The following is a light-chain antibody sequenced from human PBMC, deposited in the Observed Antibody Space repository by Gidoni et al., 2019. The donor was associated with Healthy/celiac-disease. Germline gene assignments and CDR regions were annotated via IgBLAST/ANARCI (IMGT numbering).Light chain of an antibody. Sequence: DIQMTQSPSSLSASVGDRVTITCQASQDISNYLHWYQQKPGKAPKLLIYGASNLETGVPSRFSGSGSVAVFTFTISSLQPEDIATYYCQQYDNLPLTFGRXTKVEIK. J-gene: IGKJ1*01. CDR1: QDISNY. CDR2: GAS. V-gene: IGKV1-33*01. CDR3: QQYDNLPLT.